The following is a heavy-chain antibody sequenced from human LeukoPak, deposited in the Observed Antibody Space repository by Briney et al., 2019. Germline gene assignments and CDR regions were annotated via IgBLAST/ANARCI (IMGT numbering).Heavy chain of an antibody. CDR1: GGSISSGDYY. CDR2: IYYSGST. J-gene: IGHJ4*02. Sequence: SETLSLTCTVSGGSISSGDYYWRWIRQPPGKGLEWIGYIYYSGSTYYNPSLKSRVTISVDTSKNQFSLKLSSVTAADTAVYYCARASDYGDLLFWGQGTLVTVSS. V-gene: IGHV4-30-4*01. CDR3: ARASDYGDLLF. D-gene: IGHD4-17*01.